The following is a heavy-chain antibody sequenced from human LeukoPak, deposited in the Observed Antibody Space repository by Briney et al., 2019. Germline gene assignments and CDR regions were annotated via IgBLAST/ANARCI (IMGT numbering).Heavy chain of an antibody. Sequence: QTGGSLRLSCAASGFTFTIYAMSWVRQAPGKGLEWVSTISGSGGSTHYADSVKGRFTISRDNSKNTLYLQMNSLRAEDTAVYYCAKDRPASGPWGYYYVMDVWGQGTTVTVFS. CDR3: AKDRPASGPWGYYYVMDV. V-gene: IGHV3-23*01. CDR2: ISGSGGST. CDR1: GFTFTIYA. D-gene: IGHD1-26*01. J-gene: IGHJ6*02.